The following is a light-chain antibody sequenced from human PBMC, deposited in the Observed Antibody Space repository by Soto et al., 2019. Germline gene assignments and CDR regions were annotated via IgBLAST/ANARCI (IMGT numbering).Light chain of an antibody. Sequence: QSALTQPASVSGSPGQSITISCTGTSSDVGSYNLVSWYQHHPGKAPKFMIYEGSKRPSGVSNRFSGSKSGNTASLTISGLQAEDEADYYCCSYAGSSPVVFGGGTKVTVL. CDR1: SSDVGSYNL. V-gene: IGLV2-23*01. J-gene: IGLJ2*01. CDR3: CSYAGSSPVV. CDR2: EGS.